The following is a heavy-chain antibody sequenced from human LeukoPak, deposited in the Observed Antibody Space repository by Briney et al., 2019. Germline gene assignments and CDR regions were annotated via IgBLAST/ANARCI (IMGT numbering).Heavy chain of an antibody. Sequence: GSLRLSCVASGFSVSANYMTWVLQAPGKGLEWVSVIYTGGATYNADSVKGRFTISRDNFKNTLYLQMNSLRTDDTAVYYCARLPKDWGQGTLVTVSS. CDR3: ARLPKD. CDR1: GFSVSANY. J-gene: IGHJ4*02. CDR2: IYTGGAT. V-gene: IGHV3-66*02.